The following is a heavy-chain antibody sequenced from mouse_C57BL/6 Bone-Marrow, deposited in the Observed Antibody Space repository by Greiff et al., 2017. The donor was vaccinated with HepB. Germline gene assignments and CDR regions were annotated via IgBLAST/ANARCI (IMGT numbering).Heavy chain of an antibody. J-gene: IGHJ4*01. D-gene: IGHD2-3*01. CDR2: ISGGGGNT. Sequence: EVQVVESGGGLVKPGGSLKLSCAASGFTFSSYTMSWVRQTPEKRLEWVATISGGGGNTYYPDSVKGRFTISRDNAKNTLYLQMSSLRSEDTALYYCASSDGYYDAMDYWGQGTSVTVSS. CDR1: GFTFSSYT. V-gene: IGHV5-9*01. CDR3: ASSDGYYDAMDY.